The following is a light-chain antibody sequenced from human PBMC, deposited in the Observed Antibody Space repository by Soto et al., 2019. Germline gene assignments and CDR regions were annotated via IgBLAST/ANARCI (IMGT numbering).Light chain of an antibody. CDR3: QQYDTSPPLT. CDR1: QSVSSNY. Sequence: EIVLTQSPGTLSLSPGDRTTLSCRASQSVSSNYLAWYQQKPGQAPRLLIYGASSRATGIPDRFSGSGSGTDFTLTISRLELEDFGVYYCQQYDTSPPLTFGGGTNVEIK. CDR2: GAS. J-gene: IGKJ4*02. V-gene: IGKV3-20*01.